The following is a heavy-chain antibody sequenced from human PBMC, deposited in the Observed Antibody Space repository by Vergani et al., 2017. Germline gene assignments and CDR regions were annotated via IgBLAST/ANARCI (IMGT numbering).Heavy chain of an antibody. D-gene: IGHD3-10*01. CDR1: GASVHSYY. J-gene: IGHJ4*02. CDR3: ARSRIYYGAGSPDY. CDR2: VSFRGDT. Sequence: QVKLQESGPGLVKPSETLSLTCTVSGASVHSYYWSWIRQPPGKGLEWMGYVSFRGDTLYDPSVKGRMTISLNTSSNQFSLYLTSVTAVDTAVYYCARSRIYYGAGSPDYWGQGTLVTVSS. V-gene: IGHV4-59*02.